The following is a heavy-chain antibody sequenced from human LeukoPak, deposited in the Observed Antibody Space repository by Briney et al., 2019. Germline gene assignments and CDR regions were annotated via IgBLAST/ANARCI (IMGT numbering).Heavy chain of an antibody. V-gene: IGHV3-30*02. CDR2: IRYDGSNK. J-gene: IGHJ6*03. Sequence: GGSLRLSCAASGFTFSSYGMHWVRQAPGKGLEWVAFIRYDGSNKYYADSVKGRFTISRDNSKNTLYLQMNSLRAEDTAVYYCAKDPQQLAAYYYTDVWGKGTTVTVSS. CDR3: AKDPQQLAAYYYTDV. D-gene: IGHD6-13*01. CDR1: GFTFSSYG.